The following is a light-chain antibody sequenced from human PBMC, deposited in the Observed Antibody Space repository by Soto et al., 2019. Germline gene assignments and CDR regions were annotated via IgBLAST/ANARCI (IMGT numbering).Light chain of an antibody. V-gene: IGKV3-11*01. CDR1: QSVSSY. CDR3: QQRSTWPRLLT. J-gene: IGKJ4*01. CDR2: DAS. Sequence: DIVLTQSPATLSLSPGERATLSCRASQSVSSYLAWYQQKPGQAPRLLIYDASNRATGIPSRFSGSGSGTDFTLTIRSLEPEDFAVYYCQQRSTWPRLLTFGGGTKVEIK.